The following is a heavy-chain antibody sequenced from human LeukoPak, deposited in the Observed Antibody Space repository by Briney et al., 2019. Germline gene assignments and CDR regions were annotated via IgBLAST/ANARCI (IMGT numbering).Heavy chain of an antibody. CDR2: ISGSDGST. CDR3: AKAPTSSFDL. V-gene: IGHV3-23*01. J-gene: IGHJ2*01. CDR1: GFTFSSYG. Sequence: GGSLRLSCAASGFTFSSYGMHWVRQAPGKGLEWVSAISGSDGSTYYADSVKGRFTISRDNSKNTLYLQMNSLRAEDTAVYYCAKAPTSSFDLWGRGTLVTVSS.